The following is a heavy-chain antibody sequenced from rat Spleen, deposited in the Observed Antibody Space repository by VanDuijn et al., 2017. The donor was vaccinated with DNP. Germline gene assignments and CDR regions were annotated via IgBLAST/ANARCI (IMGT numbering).Heavy chain of an antibody. CDR3: ARGSTSIYWYFDF. V-gene: IGHV5-22*01. CDR1: GFAFSDYY. Sequence: EVQLVESGGDLVQPGRSLKLSCAASGFAFSDYYMAWVRQAPTKGLEWVATISFDGSTTYYGDSVKGRFTISRDNAKTSLYLQMNSLKSEDTATYYCARGSTSIYWYFDFWGPGTMVTVSS. D-gene: IGHD3-1*01. J-gene: IGHJ1*01. CDR2: ISFDGSTT.